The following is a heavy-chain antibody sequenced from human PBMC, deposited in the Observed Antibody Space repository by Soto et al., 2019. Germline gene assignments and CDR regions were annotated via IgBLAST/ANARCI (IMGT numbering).Heavy chain of an antibody. V-gene: IGHV1-3*01. CDR3: ARDKGIAARPDWFDP. D-gene: IGHD6-6*01. J-gene: IGHJ5*02. CDR2: INAGNGNT. CDR1: GYTFTSYA. Sequence: ASVKVSCKASGYTFTSYAMHWVRQAPGQRLEWMGWINAGNGNTKYSQKFQGRVTITRDTSACTAYMELSSLRSEDTAVYYCARDKGIAARPDWFDPWGQGALVTVSS.